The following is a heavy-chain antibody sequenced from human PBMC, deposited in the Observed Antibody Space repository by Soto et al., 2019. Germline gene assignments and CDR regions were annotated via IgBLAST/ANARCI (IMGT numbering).Heavy chain of an antibody. Sequence: GGSLRLSCAASGFTFSSYAMHWVRQAPGKGLEWVAVISYDGSNKYYADSVKGRFTISRDNSKNTLYLQMNSLRAEDTAVYYCARSITMVRGGNYYYGMDVWGQGTTVTVSS. J-gene: IGHJ6*02. CDR2: ISYDGSNK. CDR3: ARSITMVRGGNYYYGMDV. V-gene: IGHV3-30-3*01. CDR1: GFTFSSYA. D-gene: IGHD3-10*01.